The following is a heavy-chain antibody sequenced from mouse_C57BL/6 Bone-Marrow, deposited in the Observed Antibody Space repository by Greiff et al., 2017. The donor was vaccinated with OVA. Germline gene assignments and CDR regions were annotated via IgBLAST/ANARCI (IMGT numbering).Heavy chain of an antibody. CDR3: ARSYYGSSYGGFAY. D-gene: IGHD1-1*01. CDR1: GFSLTSYG. V-gene: IGHV2-6*03. CDR2: IWSDGST. J-gene: IGHJ3*01. Sequence: QVQLKESGPGLVAPSQSLSITCTVSGFSLTSYGVHWVRQPPGKGLEWLVVIWSDGSTTYNSALKSRLSISKDNSKSQVFLNMNSLQTDDTAMYYCARSYYGSSYGGFAYWGQGTLVTVSA.